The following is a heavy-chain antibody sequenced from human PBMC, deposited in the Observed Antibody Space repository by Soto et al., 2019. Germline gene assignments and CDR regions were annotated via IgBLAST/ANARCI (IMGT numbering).Heavy chain of an antibody. D-gene: IGHD6-13*01. J-gene: IGHJ6*02. CDR3: ASRGSSSWIRPFYYYYYGMDV. CDR2: IIPIFGTA. CDR1: GGTFSSYA. V-gene: IGHV1-69*13. Sequence: SVKVSCKASGGTFSSYAISWVRQAPGQGLEWMGGIIPIFGTANYAQKFQGRVTITADESTSTAYMELSSLRSEDTAVYYCASRGSSSWIRPFYYYYYGMDVWGQGTMVTVSS.